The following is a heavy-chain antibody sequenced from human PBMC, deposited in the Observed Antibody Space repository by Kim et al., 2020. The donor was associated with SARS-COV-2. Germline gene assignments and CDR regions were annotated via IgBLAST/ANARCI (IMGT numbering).Heavy chain of an antibody. J-gene: IGHJ4*01. D-gene: IGHD6-19*01. CDR3: ARASGSSGSHPSDYFDY. Sequence: GGSLRLSCAASGFTFSSYAMHWVRQAPGKGLEWVAVISYDGSNKYYADSVKGRFTISRDNSKNTLYLQMNSLRAEDTAVYYCARASGSSGSHPSDYFDY. CDR2: ISYDGSNK. CDR1: GFTFSSYA. V-gene: IGHV3-30*04.